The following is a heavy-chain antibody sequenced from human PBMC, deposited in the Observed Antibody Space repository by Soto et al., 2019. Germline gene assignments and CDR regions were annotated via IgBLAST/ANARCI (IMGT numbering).Heavy chain of an antibody. V-gene: IGHV1-2*04. Sequence: ASVKVSCKASGYTFTGYYMHWVRQAPGQGLEWMGWINPNSGGTNYAQKFQGWVTMTRDTSISTAYMELSRLRSDDTAVYYCARAGGYSGYEPNYYYYMDVWGKGTTVTVSS. CDR2: INPNSGGT. CDR1: GYTFTGYY. CDR3: ARAGGYSGYEPNYYYYMDV. D-gene: IGHD5-12*01. J-gene: IGHJ6*03.